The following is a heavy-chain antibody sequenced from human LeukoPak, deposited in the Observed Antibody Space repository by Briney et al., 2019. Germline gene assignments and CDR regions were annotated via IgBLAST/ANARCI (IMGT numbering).Heavy chain of an antibody. V-gene: IGHV3-66*01. CDR1: GFTVSSNY. CDR3: ARTDYDSSGYLSNAFDI. J-gene: IGHJ3*02. Sequence: GGSLRLSCAASGFTVSSNYMSWVRQTPGKGLEWVPVIYSGGSTYYADSVKGRFTISRDNSKNTLHLQMNSLRAEDTAVYYCARTDYDSSGYLSNAFDIWGQGTMVTVSS. D-gene: IGHD3-22*01. CDR2: IYSGGST.